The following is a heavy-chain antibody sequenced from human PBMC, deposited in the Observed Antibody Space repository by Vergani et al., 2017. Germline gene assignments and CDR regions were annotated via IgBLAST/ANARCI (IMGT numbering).Heavy chain of an antibody. CDR2: IYTTGST. V-gene: IGHV4-61*02. Sequence: QVQLQESGPGLVKPSQTLSLTCSVSGGSISSADYYWTWIRQPAGEGLEWIGRIYTTGSTNHNPSLKSRVTISVDTSKNQFSLKLSSVTAADTAVYYCARDDGSSWSNWFDPWGQGTLVTVSS. CDR1: GGSISSADYY. CDR3: ARDDGSSWSNWFDP. J-gene: IGHJ5*02. D-gene: IGHD6-13*01.